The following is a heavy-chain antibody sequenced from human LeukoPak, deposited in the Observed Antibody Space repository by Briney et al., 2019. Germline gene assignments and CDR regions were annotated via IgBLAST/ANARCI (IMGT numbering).Heavy chain of an antibody. CDR3: AREDGSSYYFDY. CDR2: ISASGYTI. J-gene: IGHJ4*02. V-gene: IGHV3-48*03. D-gene: IGHD1-26*01. CDR1: GFGFSSYN. Sequence: GGSLRLSCAASGFGFSSYNMNWVRQAPGRGLEWVSYISASGYTIYYADSVKGRFTISRDNAENSLYLQMDSLTDEDTAIYYCAREDGSSYYFDYWGQGTLVTVSS.